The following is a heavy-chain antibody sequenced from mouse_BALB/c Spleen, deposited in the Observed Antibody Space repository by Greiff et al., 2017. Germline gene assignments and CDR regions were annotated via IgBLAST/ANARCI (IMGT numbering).Heavy chain of an antibody. CDR2: ISSGSSTI. CDR1: GFTFSSFG. Sequence: EVKVVESGGGLVQPGGSRKLSCAASGFTFSSFGMHWVRQAPEKGLEWVAYISSGSSTIYYADTVKGRFTISRDNPKNTLFLQMTSLRSEDTAMYYCARYLPAMDYWGQGTSVTVSS. J-gene: IGHJ4*01. CDR3: ARYLPAMDY. V-gene: IGHV5-17*02. D-gene: IGHD2-1*01.